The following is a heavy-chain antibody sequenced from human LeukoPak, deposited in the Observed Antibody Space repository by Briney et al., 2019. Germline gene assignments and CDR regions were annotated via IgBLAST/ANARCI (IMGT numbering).Heavy chain of an antibody. CDR3: ARLSPWEFTYYYYMDV. V-gene: IGHV4-39*01. J-gene: IGHJ6*03. Sequence: PSETLSLTCTVSGGSISSNNWYWGWIRQPPGQGLEWIGSIYYSGSTYYNPSLKSRVTISVDTSKNQFSLKLSSVTAADTAVYFCARLSPWEFTYYYYMDVWGKGTTVTVSS. CDR1: GGSISSNNWY. D-gene: IGHD3-10*01. CDR2: IYYSGST.